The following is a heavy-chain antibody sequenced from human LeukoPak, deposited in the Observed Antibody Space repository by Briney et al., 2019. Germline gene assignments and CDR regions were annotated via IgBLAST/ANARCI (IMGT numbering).Heavy chain of an antibody. CDR2: ISWNSGSL. Sequence: GRSLRLSCAASGFTFDDYAMHWVRQAPGKGLEWVSGISWNSGSLGYADSVKGRFTISRDNAKNSLYLQMNSLRAEDTALYYCAKGKATAHYYCMDAWGKGNTVTVSS. CDR3: AKGKATAHYYCMDA. V-gene: IGHV3-9*01. CDR1: GFTFDDYA. D-gene: IGHD5-18*01. J-gene: IGHJ6*03.